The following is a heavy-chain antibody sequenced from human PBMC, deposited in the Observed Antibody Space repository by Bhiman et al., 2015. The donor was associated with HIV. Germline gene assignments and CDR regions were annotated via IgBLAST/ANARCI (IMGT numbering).Heavy chain of an antibody. J-gene: IGHJ4*02. CDR1: GFTFSSYS. CDR2: ISSSSSTI. Sequence: EVQLVESGGGLVQPGGSLRLSCAASGFTFSSYSMNWVRQAPGKGLEWVSYISSSSSTIYYADSVKGRFTISRDTAKSSLYLQMNSLRAEDTAVYYCARGGSSSGIGYWGQGTLVTVSS. D-gene: IGHD6-6*01. CDR3: ARGGSSSGIGY. V-gene: IGHV3-48*01.